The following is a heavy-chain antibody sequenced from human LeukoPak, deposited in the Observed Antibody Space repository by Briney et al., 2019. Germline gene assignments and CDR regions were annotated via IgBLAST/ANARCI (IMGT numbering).Heavy chain of an antibody. CDR3: ATDDSSLEGSDDAFDI. CDR1: GYSISSGYY. D-gene: IGHD3-22*01. J-gene: IGHJ3*02. V-gene: IGHV4-38-2*02. CDR2: IYHSGST. Sequence: PSETLSLTCTVSGYSISSGYYWGWIRQPPGKGLEWIGSIYHSGSTYYNPSLKSRVTISVDTSKNQFSLKLSSVTAADTAVYYCATDDSSLEGSDDAFDIWGQGTMVTVSS.